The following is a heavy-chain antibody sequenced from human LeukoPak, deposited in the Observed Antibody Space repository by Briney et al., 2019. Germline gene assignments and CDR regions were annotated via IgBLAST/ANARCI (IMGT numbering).Heavy chain of an antibody. D-gene: IGHD2/OR15-2a*01. CDR2: MNPGSGNT. V-gene: IGHV1-8*01. CDR1: GYTFTSYD. CDR3: ARSLVITSYYYYGLDV. J-gene: IGHJ6*02. Sequence: ASVKVSCKAFGYTFTSYDINWVRQATGQGLEWMGWMNPGSGNTGYAQKFQGRVTMTRNTSISTAYMELSSLRSEDTAVYYCARSLVITSYYYYGLDVWGQGTTVTVSS.